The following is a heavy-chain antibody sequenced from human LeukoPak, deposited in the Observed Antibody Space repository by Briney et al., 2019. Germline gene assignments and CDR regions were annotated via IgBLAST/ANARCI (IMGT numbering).Heavy chain of an antibody. CDR2: ISVNGGST. D-gene: IGHD5-24*01. Sequence: GGSLRLSCAASGFTFSSSALSWVRQAPGKGLEWLSAISVNGGSTYYADSVKGRFTISRDSSKNILYLQMNSLRAEDTAVYYCAKDAGTRDGYNSDFFDFWGQGTLVTVSS. CDR3: AKDAGTRDGYNSDFFDF. CDR1: GFTFSSSA. J-gene: IGHJ4*02. V-gene: IGHV3-23*01.